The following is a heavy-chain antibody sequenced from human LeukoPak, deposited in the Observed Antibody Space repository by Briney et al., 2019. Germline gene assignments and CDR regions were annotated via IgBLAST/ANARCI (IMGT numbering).Heavy chain of an antibody. CDR3: ARILNDYGDYLATSFDY. CDR2: INWNGGST. J-gene: IGHJ4*02. V-gene: IGHV3-20*04. D-gene: IGHD4-17*01. CDR1: GFTFDDYG. Sequence: GGSLRLSCAASGFTFDDYGMSWVRQAPGKGLEWVSGINWNGGSTGYADSVKGRFTISRDNAKNSLYLQMNSLRAEDTALYYCARILNDYGDYLATSFDYWGQGTLVTVSS.